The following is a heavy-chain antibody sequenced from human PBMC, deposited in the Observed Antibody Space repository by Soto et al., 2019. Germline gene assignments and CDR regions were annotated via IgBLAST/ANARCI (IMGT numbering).Heavy chain of an antibody. CDR1: GFTFSSYG. J-gene: IGHJ4*02. V-gene: IGHV3-33*01. D-gene: IGHD6-13*01. CDR3: ARWGIAAGDY. Sequence: QVQLVESGGGVVQPGRSLRLSCAASGFTFSSYGMHWVRQAPGKGLEWVAVIWYDGSNKYYADSVKGRFTISRDNSKNTLYRQMNSLRAEDTAVYYCARWGIAAGDYWGQGTLVTVSS. CDR2: IWYDGSNK.